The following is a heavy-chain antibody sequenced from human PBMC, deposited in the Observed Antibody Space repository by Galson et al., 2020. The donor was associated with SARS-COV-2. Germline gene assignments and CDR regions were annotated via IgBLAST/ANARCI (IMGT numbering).Heavy chain of an antibody. CDR1: GGSISSYY. J-gene: IGHJ5*02. D-gene: IGHD6-13*01. CDR2: IYYSGST. V-gene: IGHV4-59*01. Sequence: SETLSLTCTVSGGSISSYYWSWIRQPPGKGLEWIGYIYYSGSTNYNPSLKSRVTISVDTSKNQFSLKLSSVTAADTAVYYCARGGSSSTRNWFDPWGQGTLVTVSS. CDR3: ARGGSSSTRNWFDP.